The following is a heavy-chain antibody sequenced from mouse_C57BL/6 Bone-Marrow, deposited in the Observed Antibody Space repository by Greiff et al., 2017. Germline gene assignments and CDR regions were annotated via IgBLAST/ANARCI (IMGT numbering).Heavy chain of an antibody. V-gene: IGHV1-81*01. CDR1: GYTFTSYG. J-gene: IGHJ1*03. CDR3: AREGDCHWYFDV. Sequence: VQLQQSGAELARPGASVKLSCKASGYTFTSYGISWVKQRTGQGLEWIGEIYPRSGNTYYNEKFKGKATLTADKSSSTAYMEFRSLTSEDSAVYFCAREGDCHWYFDVWGTGTTVTVSS. CDR2: IYPRSGNT.